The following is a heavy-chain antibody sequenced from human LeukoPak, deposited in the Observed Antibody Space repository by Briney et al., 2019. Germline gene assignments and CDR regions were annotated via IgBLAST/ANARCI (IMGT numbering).Heavy chain of an antibody. J-gene: IGHJ4*02. CDR1: GFTFSMYS. D-gene: IGHD6-19*01. CDR2: INDRGGYI. Sequence: GGSLRLSCAASGFTFSMYSVAWVRQAPGKGLEWVSVINDRGGYIQDADSVRGRFTISRDNYQNTLFLQMNSLRAEDTAVYYCVKERDRGIEVADDFDYWGQGTLVTVSS. V-gene: IGHV3-23*01. CDR3: VKERDRGIEVADDFDY.